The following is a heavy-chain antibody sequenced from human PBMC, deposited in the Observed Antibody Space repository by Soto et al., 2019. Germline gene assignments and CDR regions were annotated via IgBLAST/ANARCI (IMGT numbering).Heavy chain of an antibody. J-gene: IGHJ6*03. CDR2: ISAYNGNT. D-gene: IGHD1-1*01. CDR3: ARTTDYYYYYMDV. V-gene: IGHV1-18*01. Sequence: ASVKVSCKASGYTFTSYGITWVRQAPGPGLEWMGWISAYNGNTNYAQKLQGRVTMTTDTSTSTAYMELRSLRSDDTAVYYCARTTDYYYYYMDVWGKGTTVTVSS. CDR1: GYTFTSYG.